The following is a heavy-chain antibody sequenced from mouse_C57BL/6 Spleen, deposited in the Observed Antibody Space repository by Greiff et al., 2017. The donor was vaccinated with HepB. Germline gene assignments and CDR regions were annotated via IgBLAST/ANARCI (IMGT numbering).Heavy chain of an antibody. J-gene: IGHJ3*01. CDR2: INPNNGGT. V-gene: IGHV1-26*01. Sequence: EVQLQQSGPELVKPGASVKISCKASGYTFTDYYMNWVKQSHGKSLEWFGDINPNNGGTSYNQKVKGKATLTVDKSSSTAYMERRSLTSEDSAVYYCARERGEGFAYWGQGTLVTVSA. CDR1: GYTFTDYY. CDR3: ARERGEGFAY.